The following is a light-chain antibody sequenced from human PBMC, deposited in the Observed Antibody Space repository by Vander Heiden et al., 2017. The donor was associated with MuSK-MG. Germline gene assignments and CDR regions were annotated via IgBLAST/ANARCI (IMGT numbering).Light chain of an antibody. V-gene: IGKV3-15*01. CDR2: GAS. Sequence: EIVVTQSPATLSVSPGERATLSCRASQSVSRNLAWYQQKPGKAPRLLIYGASTRATGIPDTFSGSGSGTEFTLTISSLQSEDFAVYYCQRYSNWRRTFGQGTKLQIK. CDR3: QRYSNWRRT. CDR1: QSVSRN. J-gene: IGKJ2*01.